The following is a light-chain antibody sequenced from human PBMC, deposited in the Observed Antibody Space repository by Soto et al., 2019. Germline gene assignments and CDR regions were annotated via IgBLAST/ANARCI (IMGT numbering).Light chain of an antibody. V-gene: IGKV4-1*01. CDR3: QQYYSAPLT. CDR2: WAS. J-gene: IGKJ4*01. Sequence: DIVLTQSPDSLAVSLGERATISCKSSQSVLSSSNNKNFLGWYQQKPGQPPKLLIFWASTREPGVPDRFSGRGSGGDFHPTLSRLAGGDVGVYYCQQYYSAPLTFGGGTKVEIK. CDR1: QSVLSSSNNKNF.